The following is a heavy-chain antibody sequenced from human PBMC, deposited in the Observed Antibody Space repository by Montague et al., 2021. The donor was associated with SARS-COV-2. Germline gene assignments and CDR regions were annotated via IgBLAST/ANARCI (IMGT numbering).Heavy chain of an antibody. Sequence: SLRLSCAASGFTFSSYVMSWVRQPPGKGRKWVSLIYSAGSSTSYADSVKGRFTISRDNSKNTMYLQMNSLRAEDTAVYYRFGESSDPYYFDYWGQGTLVTVSS. CDR2: IYSAGSST. J-gene: IGHJ4*02. V-gene: IGHV3-23*03. CDR1: GFTFSSYV. CDR3: FGESSDPYYFDY. D-gene: IGHD3-10*01.